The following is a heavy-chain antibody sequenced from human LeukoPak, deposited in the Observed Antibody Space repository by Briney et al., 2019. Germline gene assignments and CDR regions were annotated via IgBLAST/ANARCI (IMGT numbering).Heavy chain of an antibody. J-gene: IGHJ4*02. Sequence: PGGSLRLSCAASGFTFSSYSMNWVRQAPGKGLEWVSHISSSSSTIYYADSVKGRFTISRDNAKNSLYLQMNSLRAEDAAVYYCARDRGTYDILTRQWDYWGQGTLVTVSS. CDR3: ARDRGTYDILTRQWDY. CDR1: GFTFSSYS. D-gene: IGHD3-9*01. CDR2: ISSSSSTI. V-gene: IGHV3-48*04.